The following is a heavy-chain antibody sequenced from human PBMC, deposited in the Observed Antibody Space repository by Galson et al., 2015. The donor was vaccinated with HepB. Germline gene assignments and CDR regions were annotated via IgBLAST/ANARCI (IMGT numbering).Heavy chain of an antibody. CDR2: IIPIFGTA. V-gene: IGHV1-69*06. D-gene: IGHD3-3*01. J-gene: IGHJ6*02. Sequence: SVKVSCKASGGTFSSYAISWVRQAPGQGLEWMGGIIPIFGTANYAQKFQGRVTITADKSTSTAYMELSSLRSEDTAVYYCARAYDYWSGYYGMDVWGQGTTVTVSS. CDR3: ARAYDYWSGYYGMDV. CDR1: GGTFSSYA.